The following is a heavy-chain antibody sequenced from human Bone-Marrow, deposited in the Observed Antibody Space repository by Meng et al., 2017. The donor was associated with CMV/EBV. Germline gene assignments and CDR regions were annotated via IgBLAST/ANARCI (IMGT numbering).Heavy chain of an antibody. Sequence: SVKVSCKASGGTFSSYAISWVRQAPGQGLEWMGGIIPIFGTANYAQKFQGRVTITTDEYTSTAYMELSSLRSEDTAVYYCARGNRGRIAAAGYYYYYGMDVWGQGTTVTVSS. CDR3: ARGNRGRIAAAGYYYYYGMDV. CDR1: GGTFSSYA. CDR2: IIPIFGTA. D-gene: IGHD6-13*01. J-gene: IGHJ6*02. V-gene: IGHV1-69*05.